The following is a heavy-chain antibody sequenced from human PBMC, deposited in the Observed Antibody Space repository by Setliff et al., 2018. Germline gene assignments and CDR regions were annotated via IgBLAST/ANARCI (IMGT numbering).Heavy chain of an antibody. CDR3: ARDSRQWLEGGASGDMDI. D-gene: IGHD6-19*01. Sequence: ASVKVSCKTSGGTFSSFAVSWVRQAPGQRPEWMGRLIPLFGTTIYAQRFQGRVTITADESTTTVFMELNSLRSEDTAIYYCARDSRQWLEGGASGDMDIWGQGTMVTV. J-gene: IGHJ3*02. CDR1: GGTFSSFA. V-gene: IGHV1-69*13. CDR2: LIPLFGTT.